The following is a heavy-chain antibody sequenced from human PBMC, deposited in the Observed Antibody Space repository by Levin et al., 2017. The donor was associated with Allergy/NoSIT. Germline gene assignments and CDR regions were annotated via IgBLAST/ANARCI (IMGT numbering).Heavy chain of an antibody. D-gene: IGHD6-6*01. V-gene: IGHV3-48*01. CDR1: AFSFSSFS. Sequence: GGSLRLSCAASAFSFSSFSMNWVRQAPGKGLEWVSYISSSSSSIYYADSVKGRFTISRDNAKNSLYLQMNSLRAEDTAVYYCAGGPYSNSFDYRGQGTLVTVSP. J-gene: IGHJ4*02. CDR3: AGGPYSNSFDY. CDR2: ISSSSSSI.